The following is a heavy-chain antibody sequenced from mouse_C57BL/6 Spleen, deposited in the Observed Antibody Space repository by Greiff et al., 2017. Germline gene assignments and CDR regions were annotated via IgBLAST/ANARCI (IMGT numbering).Heavy chain of an antibody. V-gene: IGHV5-17*01. Sequence: EVKLMESGGGLVKPGGSLKLSCAASGFTFSDYGMHWVRQAPEKGLEWVAYISSGSSTIYYADTVKGRFTISRDNAKNTLFLQMTSLRSEDTAMYYWARGGGPTGAFFGYWGQGTTLTVSS. CDR3: ARGGGPTGAFFGY. J-gene: IGHJ2*01. CDR1: GFTFSDYG. D-gene: IGHD1-1*01. CDR2: ISSGSSTI.